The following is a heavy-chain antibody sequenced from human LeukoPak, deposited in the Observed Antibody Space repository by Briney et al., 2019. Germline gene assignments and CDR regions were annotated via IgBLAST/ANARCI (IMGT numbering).Heavy chain of an antibody. CDR2: ISGSGGNT. V-gene: IGHV3-23*01. D-gene: IGHD3-22*01. Sequence: GGSLRLSCAASGFTFSNYGMSWVRQAPGKGLEWVSTISGSGGNTYYADSVKGRFTISRDTSKNTLYLQMNSPRAEDTAVYYCAKDMYYDSSGPVFDYWGQGTLVTVSS. CDR1: GFTFSNYG. J-gene: IGHJ4*02. CDR3: AKDMYYDSSGPVFDY.